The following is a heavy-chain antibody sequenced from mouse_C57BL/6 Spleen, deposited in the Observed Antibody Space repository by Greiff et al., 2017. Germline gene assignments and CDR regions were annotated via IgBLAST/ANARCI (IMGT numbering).Heavy chain of an antibody. CDR3: ARYDYSWFAY. D-gene: IGHD2-4*01. CDR2: ISYDGSN. V-gene: IGHV3-6*01. CDR1: GYSITSGYY. Sequence: VQLQQSGPGLVKPSQSLSLTCSVTGYSITSGYYWNWIRQYPGNKLEWMGYISYDGSNNYNPSLKNRISITRDTSKNQFFLLLNSVTTEDTATYYCARYDYSWFAYWGQGTLVTVSA. J-gene: IGHJ3*01.